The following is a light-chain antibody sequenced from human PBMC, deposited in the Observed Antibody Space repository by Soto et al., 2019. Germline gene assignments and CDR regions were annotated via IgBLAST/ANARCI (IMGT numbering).Light chain of an antibody. J-gene: IGKJ2*01. V-gene: IGKV3-11*01. CDR3: QQRANWPPYS. CDR2: DAS. CDR1: QSVSSY. Sequence: EIVLTQSPATLSLPPGARATLSFRASQSVSSYLAWYQQKPGQAPRLLISDASNRATGIPARFSGRGSGTDFTLTISRLEPDDFAVYYCQQRANWPPYSFGKGTKLLVK.